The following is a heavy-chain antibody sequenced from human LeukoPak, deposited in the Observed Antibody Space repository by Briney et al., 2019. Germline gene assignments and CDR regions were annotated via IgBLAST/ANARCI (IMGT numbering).Heavy chain of an antibody. CDR3: ARGVEGSGSYRVYYYMDV. Sequence: PSETLSLTCTVSGGSISSGSYYWSWIRQPAGKGLEWIGRIYTSGSTNYNPSLKSRVTISVDTSKNQFSLKLSSVTAADTAVYYCARGVEGSGSYRVYYYMDVWGKGTTVTISS. D-gene: IGHD3-10*01. J-gene: IGHJ6*03. V-gene: IGHV4-61*02. CDR2: IYTSGST. CDR1: GGSISSGSYY.